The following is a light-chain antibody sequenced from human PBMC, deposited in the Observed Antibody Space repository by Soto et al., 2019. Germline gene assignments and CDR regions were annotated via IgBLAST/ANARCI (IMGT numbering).Light chain of an antibody. CDR2: GES. Sequence: GRASRTVSSKLAWYQQKPGQDPCLLIYGESTRAPGMPARFSRRGSRTEFTLPLSCLSSADFAVYYCPQYSDSPTFGLGTKVDIK. CDR1: RTVSSK. J-gene: IGKJ1*01. CDR3: PQYSDSPT. V-gene: IGKV3D-15*01.